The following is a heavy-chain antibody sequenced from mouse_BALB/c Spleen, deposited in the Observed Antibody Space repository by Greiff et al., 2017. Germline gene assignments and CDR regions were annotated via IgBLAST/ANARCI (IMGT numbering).Heavy chain of an antibody. V-gene: IGHV5-6-4*01. CDR3: TRGVYYYGSSHWYFDV. Sequence: DVMLVESGGGLVKPGGSLKLSCAASGFTFSSYTMSWVRQTPEKRLEWVATISSGGSYTYYPDSVKGRFTISRDNAKNTLYLQMSSLKSEDTAMYYCTRGVYYYGSSHWYFDVWGAGTTVTVSS. D-gene: IGHD1-1*01. CDR1: GFTFSSYT. J-gene: IGHJ1*01. CDR2: ISSGGSYT.